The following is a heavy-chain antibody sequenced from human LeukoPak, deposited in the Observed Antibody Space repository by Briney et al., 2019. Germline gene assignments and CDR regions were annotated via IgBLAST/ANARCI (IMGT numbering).Heavy chain of an antibody. V-gene: IGHV3-30-3*01. J-gene: IGHJ4*02. CDR3: ARGTGYSSSWYLDY. D-gene: IGHD6-13*01. CDR2: ISYDGNNK. CDR1: GFTFSSYA. Sequence: GRSLRLSCAASGFTFSSYAMHWVRQAPGKGLEWVAVISYDGNNKYYADSVKGRFTISRDNSKNTLYLQMNSRRAEDTAVYYCARGTGYSSSWYLDYWGQGTLVTVSS.